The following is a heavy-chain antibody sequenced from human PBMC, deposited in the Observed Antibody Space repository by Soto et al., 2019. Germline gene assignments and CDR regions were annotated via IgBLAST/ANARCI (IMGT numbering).Heavy chain of an antibody. Sequence: EVQLLESGGGLVQPGGSLRLSCAASGFTFSSYDMHWVRQATGKGLEWVSAIGTAGDTYYPGSVKGRFTISRENAKNSLYLQMNSLRAEDTAVYYCARVDYGFGFDLWGRGTLVTVSS. CDR2: IGTAGDT. CDR1: GFTFSSYD. D-gene: IGHD3-10*01. J-gene: IGHJ2*01. CDR3: ARVDYGFGFDL. V-gene: IGHV3-13*01.